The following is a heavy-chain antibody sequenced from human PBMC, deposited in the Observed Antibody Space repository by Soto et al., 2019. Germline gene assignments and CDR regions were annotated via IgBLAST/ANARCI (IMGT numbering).Heavy chain of an antibody. CDR2: ISASGRS. CDR1: GDFIRNFY. CDR3: ARGMGRYFDL. Sequence: QGQLQESGPGLVKPSETLSLTCTVSGDFIRNFYWSWIRQPAGKGLQSLGRISASGRSNYNPNLRSRVAMSLDTSKNQFSLRLTSLSAADTAVYFCARGMGRYFDLWGRGTLVTVFS. D-gene: IGHD2-8*01. V-gene: IGHV4-4*07. J-gene: IGHJ2*01.